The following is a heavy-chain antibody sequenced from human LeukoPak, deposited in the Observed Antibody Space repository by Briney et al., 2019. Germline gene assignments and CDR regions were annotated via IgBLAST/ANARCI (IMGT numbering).Heavy chain of an antibody. CDR2: INHSGST. J-gene: IGHJ6*02. CDR3: ARLRLTGYYTYYYYGMDV. Sequence: PSETLSLTCAVYGGSFSGYYWSWIRQPPGKGLEWIGEINHSGSTNYNPSLKSRVTISVDTSKNQFSLKLCSVTAADTAVYYCARLRLTGYYTYYYYGMDVWGQGTTVTVSS. CDR1: GGSFSGYY. V-gene: IGHV4-34*01. D-gene: IGHD3-9*01.